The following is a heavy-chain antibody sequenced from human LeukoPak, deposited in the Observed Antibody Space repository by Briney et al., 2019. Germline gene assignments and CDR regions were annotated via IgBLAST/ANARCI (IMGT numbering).Heavy chain of an antibody. D-gene: IGHD5-12*01. V-gene: IGHV3-30*18. CDR3: AKDRIVATIPGMTGYCFAY. J-gene: IGHJ4*02. CDR2: ISYDGSNK. Sequence: GRSLRLSCAASGFTFSSYGMHWVRQAPGKGLEWVAVISYDGSNKYYADSVKGRFTISRDNSKNTLYLQMNSLRAEDTAVYYCAKDRIVATIPGMTGYCFAYWGQGTLVTVSS. CDR1: GFTFSSYG.